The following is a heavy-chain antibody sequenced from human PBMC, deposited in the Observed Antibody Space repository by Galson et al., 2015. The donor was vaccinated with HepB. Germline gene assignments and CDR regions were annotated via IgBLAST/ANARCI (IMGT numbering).Heavy chain of an antibody. CDR1: GGTFSSYA. Sequence: SVKVSCKASGGTFSSYAIRWGRQAPGQGLEWMGGMSPSFGTANYAQKFQGRVTITADESTSTAYMELSSLRSEDTAVYYCARDLGDSGYEGAFDIWGHGTMVPVSS. V-gene: IGHV1-69*13. CDR2: MSPSFGTA. CDR3: ARDLGDSGYEGAFDI. J-gene: IGHJ3*02. D-gene: IGHD5-12*01.